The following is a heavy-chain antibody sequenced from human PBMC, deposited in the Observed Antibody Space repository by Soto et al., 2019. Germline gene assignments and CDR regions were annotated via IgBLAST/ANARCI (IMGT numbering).Heavy chain of an antibody. J-gene: IGHJ5*02. CDR3: ARLTPTVTTYWFDP. Sequence: GGSLRLSCAASGVTFSSYSIKWVRQAPGKGLEWVSSISSSSSYIYYADSVKGRFTISRDNAKNSLYLQMNSLRAEDTAVYYCARLTPTVTTYWFDPWGQGTLVTVSS. CDR1: GVTFSSYS. D-gene: IGHD4-17*01. V-gene: IGHV3-21*01. CDR2: ISSSSSYI.